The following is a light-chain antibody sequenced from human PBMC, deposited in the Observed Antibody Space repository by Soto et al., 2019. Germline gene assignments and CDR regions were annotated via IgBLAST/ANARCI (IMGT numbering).Light chain of an antibody. V-gene: IGKV3D-20*01. CDR1: QRVSGGF. CDR3: QHYGSSRT. CDR2: DTS. J-gene: IGKJ1*01. Sequence: DIVLTHSPATLSLSPGERATLYCVASQRVSGGFLAWYQQKPGLAPRLILYDTSFRATGIPDGFSGSGSGTDFTLTISRLDPEDFAVYYCQHYGSSRTFGQGTKVDIK.